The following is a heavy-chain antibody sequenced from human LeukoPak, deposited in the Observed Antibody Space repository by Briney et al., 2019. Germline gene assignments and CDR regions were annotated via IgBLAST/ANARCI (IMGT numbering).Heavy chain of an antibody. CDR1: GFTFSSYG. CDR3: AKAGLTPIWFGITI. CDR2: ISYDGSNK. V-gene: IGHV3-30*18. Sequence: GGSLRLSCAASGFTFSSYGMHWVRQAPGKGLEWVAVISYDGSNKYYADSVKGRFTISRDNSKNTLYLQMNSLRAEDTAVYYCAKAGLTPIWFGITIWGQGTLVTLSS. D-gene: IGHD3-10*01. J-gene: IGHJ4*02.